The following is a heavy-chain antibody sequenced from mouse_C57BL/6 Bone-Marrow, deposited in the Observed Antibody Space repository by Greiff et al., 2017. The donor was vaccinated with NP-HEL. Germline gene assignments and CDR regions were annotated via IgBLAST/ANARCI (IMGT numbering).Heavy chain of an antibody. CDR1: GFNIKDYY. CDR3: ALHSNYVWYFDV. Sequence: EVKLVESGAELVKPGASVKLSCTASGFNIKDYYMHWVKQRTEQGLEWIGRIDPEDGETKYAPKFQGKATITADTSSNTAYLQLSSLTSEDTAVYYCALHSNYVWYFDVWGTGTTVTVSS. V-gene: IGHV14-2*01. J-gene: IGHJ1*03. CDR2: IDPEDGET. D-gene: IGHD2-5*01.